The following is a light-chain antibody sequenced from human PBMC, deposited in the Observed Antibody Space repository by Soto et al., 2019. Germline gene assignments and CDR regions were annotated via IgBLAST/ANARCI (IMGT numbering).Light chain of an antibody. CDR1: QSISSN. CDR2: GAS. V-gene: IGKV3-15*01. J-gene: IGKJ5*01. CDR3: QQRNNWPPGIP. Sequence: DIVMTQSPATLSVSTGERATLSCRASQSISSNLAWYQQKNGQTPRLLIYGASTRAAGIPARFSGSGSGTDFTLTISSLEPEDFAVYYCQQRNNWPPGIPFGQGTRLEIK.